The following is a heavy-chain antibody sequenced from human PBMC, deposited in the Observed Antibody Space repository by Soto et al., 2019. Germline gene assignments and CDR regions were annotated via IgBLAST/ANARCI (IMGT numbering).Heavy chain of an antibody. D-gene: IGHD3-3*01. CDR3: AADRTYDFWSGSEARNYYGMDV. Sequence: GASVKVSCKASGFTFTSSAVQWVRQARGQRLEWIGWIVVGSGNTNYAQKFQERVTITRDMSTSTAYMELSSLRSEDTAVYYCAADRTYDFWSGSEARNYYGMDVWGQGPTVTVSS. CDR1: GFTFTSSA. CDR2: IVVGSGNT. J-gene: IGHJ6*02. V-gene: IGHV1-58*01.